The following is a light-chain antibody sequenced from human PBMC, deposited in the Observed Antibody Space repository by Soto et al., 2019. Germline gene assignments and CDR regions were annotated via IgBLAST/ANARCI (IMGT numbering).Light chain of an antibody. V-gene: IGLV2-14*01. CDR3: SSYTSGSPWV. J-gene: IGLJ3*02. Sequence: QSALTQPASVSGSPGQSITISCTGTSSDVGVYNYVSWYQQHPGKAPKLMIYEVSNRPSGVSNRFSGSTSGNTASLTISGLQAEDAADYYCSSYTSGSPWVFGGGTKLTVL. CDR1: SSDVGVYNY. CDR2: EVS.